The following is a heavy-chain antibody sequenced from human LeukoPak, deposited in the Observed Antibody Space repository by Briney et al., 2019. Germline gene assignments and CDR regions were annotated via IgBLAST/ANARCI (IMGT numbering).Heavy chain of an antibody. CDR1: GYTFTGYY. V-gene: IGHV1-2*02. Sequence: ASVKVSCKASGYTFTGYYMHWVRQAPGQGLEWMGWINPNSGGTNYAQKVQGRVTMTTDRSTSTAYMELRSLRSDDTAMYYCARVELLILPSLKLALGWFDPWGQGTLVTVSS. CDR3: ARVELLILPSLKLALGWFDP. J-gene: IGHJ5*02. CDR2: INPNSGGT. D-gene: IGHD3-3*01.